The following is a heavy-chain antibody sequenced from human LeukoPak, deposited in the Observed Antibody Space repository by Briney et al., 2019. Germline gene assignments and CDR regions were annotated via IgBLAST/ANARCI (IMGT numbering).Heavy chain of an antibody. Sequence: SETLSLTCAVSGGSISSSNWWSWVRQPPGKGLEWIGEIYHSGSTNYNPSLKSRVTISVDKSKNQFSLKLSSVTAADMAVYYCARKDSSSWYKYFQHWGQGTLVTVSS. CDR3: ARKDSSSWYKYFQH. V-gene: IGHV4-4*02. D-gene: IGHD6-13*01. CDR1: GGSISSSNW. CDR2: IYHSGST. J-gene: IGHJ1*01.